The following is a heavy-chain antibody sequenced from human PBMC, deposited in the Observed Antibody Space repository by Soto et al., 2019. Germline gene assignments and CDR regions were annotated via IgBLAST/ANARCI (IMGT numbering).Heavy chain of an antibody. CDR3: ARHRGYCSNGICYPYDS. V-gene: IGHV4-39*01. CDR1: GGPISTGNYI. J-gene: IGHJ4*02. D-gene: IGHD2-8*01. Sequence: QVQLQESGPGLVKPSETLSLTCTVSGGPISTGNYIWGWIRQPPGKGLEWIGSISLSGNTYNNPSLKSRVTISVDASKNEFSLNLNSVTAADRAVYFCARHRGYCSNGICYPYDSWGQGTLVTVSS. CDR2: ISLSGNT.